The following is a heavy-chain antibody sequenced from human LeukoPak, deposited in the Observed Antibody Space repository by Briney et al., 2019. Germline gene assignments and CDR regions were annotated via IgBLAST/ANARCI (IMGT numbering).Heavy chain of an antibody. CDR2: IYSGGST. CDR1: GFTVSSNY. J-gene: IGHJ4*02. V-gene: IGHV3-53*01. D-gene: IGHD5-24*01. CDR3: ARDRRDGYNLGYFDY. Sequence: GGSLRLSCAASGFTVSSNYMSWVRQAPGKGLERVSVIYSGGSTYYADSVKGRFTISRDNSKNTLYLQMNSLRAEDTAVYYCARDRRDGYNLGYFDYWGQGTLVTVSS.